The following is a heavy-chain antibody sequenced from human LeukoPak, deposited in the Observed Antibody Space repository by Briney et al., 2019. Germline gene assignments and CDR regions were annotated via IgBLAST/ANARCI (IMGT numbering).Heavy chain of an antibody. Sequence: SETLSLTCTVTGGSMSSFYWSWSRQPPGKGLEWIGYIYYPGSTNYNPSLKSRVTISVDTSKNQFSLKLSSVTAADTAVYYCARESCRSTSCSDGWLDPSGQGTLVTVSS. CDR2: IYYPGST. CDR1: GGSMSSFY. J-gene: IGHJ5*02. CDR3: ARESCRSTSCSDGWLDP. V-gene: IGHV4-59*01. D-gene: IGHD2-2*01.